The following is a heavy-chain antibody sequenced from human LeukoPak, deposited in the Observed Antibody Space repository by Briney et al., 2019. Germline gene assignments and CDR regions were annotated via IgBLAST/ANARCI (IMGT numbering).Heavy chain of an antibody. CDR1: GGSISSGDYY. V-gene: IGHV4-30-4*08. CDR3: ARGGKVVPAAWFGDNWFDP. Sequence: PSQTLSLTCTVSGGSISSGDYYWSWIRQPPGKGLEWIGYIYYSGSTYYNPSLKSRVTISVDTSKNQFSLKLSSVTAADTAVYYCARGGKVVPAAWFGDNWFDPWGQGTLVTVSS. J-gene: IGHJ5*02. CDR2: IYYSGST. D-gene: IGHD2-2*01.